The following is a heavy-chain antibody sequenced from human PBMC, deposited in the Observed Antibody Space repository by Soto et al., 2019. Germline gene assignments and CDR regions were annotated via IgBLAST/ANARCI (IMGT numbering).Heavy chain of an antibody. CDR3: ARGTYYYDSSGSPNFY. D-gene: IGHD3-22*01. CDR2: ISAYNGNT. J-gene: IGHJ4*02. V-gene: IGHV1-18*01. CDR1: GYTFTSYG. Sequence: GASVKLSCKASGYTFTSYGISWVRQAPGQGLEWMGWISAYNGNTNYAQKLQGRVTMTTDTSTSTAYMELRSLRSDDTAVYYCARGTYYYDSSGSPNFYWGQGTLVTVSS.